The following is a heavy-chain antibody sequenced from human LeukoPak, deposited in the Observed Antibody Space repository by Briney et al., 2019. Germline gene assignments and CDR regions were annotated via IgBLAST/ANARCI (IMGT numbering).Heavy chain of an antibody. Sequence: SGPPLVEPSQTLTLTCAVSGFSLTTSEVGVGWMRQPLRKALEWLALVSWNDFKSFSPSLKSGFTITKDTSKDQVVLTMTNMDPVDTATYYCARFLHSGTYRFDYWGQGTLVTVSS. J-gene: IGHJ4*02. CDR3: ARFLHSGTYRFDY. V-gene: IGHV2-5*01. CDR2: VSWNDFK. CDR1: GFSLTTSEVG. D-gene: IGHD1-26*01.